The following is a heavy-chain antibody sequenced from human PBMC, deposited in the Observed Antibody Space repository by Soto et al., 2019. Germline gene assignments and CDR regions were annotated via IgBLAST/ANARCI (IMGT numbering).Heavy chain of an antibody. CDR3: AKDRDTAMVYYYYYGMDV. CDR2: ISGSGGST. V-gene: IGHV3-23*01. Sequence: EVQLLESGGGLVQPGGSLRLSCAASGFTFSSYAMSWVRQAPGKGLEWVSAISGSGGSTYYADSVKGRFTISRDNSKNTLYLQMNSLRAEDTAVYYCAKDRDTAMVYYYYYGMDVWGQGTTVTVSS. CDR1: GFTFSSYA. D-gene: IGHD5-18*01. J-gene: IGHJ6*02.